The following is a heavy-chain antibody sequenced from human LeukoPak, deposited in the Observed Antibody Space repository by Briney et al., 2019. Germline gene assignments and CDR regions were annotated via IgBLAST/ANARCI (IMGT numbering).Heavy chain of an antibody. CDR3: ARGQVRSSIGWYSHP. J-gene: IGHJ1*01. CDR2: INHSGST. D-gene: IGHD6-25*01. CDR1: GGSFSGYY. Sequence: PSETLSLTCAVYGGSFSGYYWSWIRQPPGKGLEWIGEINHSGSTNYNPSLKSQVTISVDTSKNQFSLKLSSVTAADTAVYYCARGQVRSSIGWYSHPWGQGALVTVSS. V-gene: IGHV4-34*01.